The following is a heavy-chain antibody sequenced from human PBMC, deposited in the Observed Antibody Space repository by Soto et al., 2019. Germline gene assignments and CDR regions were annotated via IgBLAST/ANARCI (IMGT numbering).Heavy chain of an antibody. J-gene: IGHJ5*02. D-gene: IGHD2-15*01. CDR1: GFTFSSYA. CDR3: AKDRSIVVVVAATFWFDP. CDR2: ISGSGGST. V-gene: IGHV3-23*01. Sequence: GGSLRLSCAASGFTFSSYAMSWVRQAPGKGLEWVSAISGSGGSTYYADSVKGRFTISRDNSKNTLYLQMNSLRAEDTAVYYCAKDRSIVVVVAATFWFDPWGQGTPVTVSS.